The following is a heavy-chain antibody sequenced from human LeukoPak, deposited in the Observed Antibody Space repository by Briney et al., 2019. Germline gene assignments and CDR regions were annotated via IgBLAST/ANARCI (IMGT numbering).Heavy chain of an antibody. J-gene: IGHJ4*02. D-gene: IGHD6-19*01. CDR3: ARRFNSGWSDY. Sequence: GESLKISCKGSGYSFTNYWIGWVRQMPGKGLEWMGILYPGDSNTRYNPSFQGQVSISADKSTSTTYLQWTSLKASDTAMYYCARRFNSGWSDYWGQGTLVTVSS. CDR1: GYSFTNYW. CDR2: LYPGDSNT. V-gene: IGHV5-51*01.